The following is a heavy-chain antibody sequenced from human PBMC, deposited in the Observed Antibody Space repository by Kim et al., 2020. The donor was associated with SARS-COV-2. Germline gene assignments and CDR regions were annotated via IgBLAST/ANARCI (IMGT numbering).Heavy chain of an antibody. CDR3: ARGGGNWFDP. Sequence: STHSVPTVTVRVTISVDTAKNQFSLKLSSVTAADTAVYYCARGGGNWFDPWGQGTLVTVSS. D-gene: IGHD1-26*01. V-gene: IGHV4-59*09. CDR2: ST. J-gene: IGHJ5*02.